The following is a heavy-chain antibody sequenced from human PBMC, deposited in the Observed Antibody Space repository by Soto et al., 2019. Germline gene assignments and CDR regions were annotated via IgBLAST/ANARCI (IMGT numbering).Heavy chain of an antibody. V-gene: IGHV5-51*01. CDR3: ARLYYYDSSGYYDEIDY. CDR1: GYSFSNYW. Sequence: GESLKISCKASGYSFSNYWIGWVRQMPGKGLEWMAIINPGDSESRYSPSFQGQVTISADKSISTAYLQWNSLKASDTAMYYCARLYYYDSSGYYDEIDYWGQGTLVTVS. CDR2: INPGDSES. J-gene: IGHJ4*02. D-gene: IGHD3-22*01.